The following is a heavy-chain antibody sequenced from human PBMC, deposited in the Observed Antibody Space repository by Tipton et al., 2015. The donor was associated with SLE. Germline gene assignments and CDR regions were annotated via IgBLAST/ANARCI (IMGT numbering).Heavy chain of an antibody. V-gene: IGHV5-51*04. Sequence: QLVQSGAEVKKPGESLKISCKGSGYRFTTYWIGWVRQMPGKGLEWMGIIYPGDSDTIYSPSFQGQVTISADNPTPTAFLQWNSLKASDTAMYYCARRAAAAGNWLDPWGQGTLVTVSS. J-gene: IGHJ5*02. CDR3: ARRAAAAGNWLDP. CDR2: IYPGDSDT. CDR1: GYRFTTYW. D-gene: IGHD6-13*01.